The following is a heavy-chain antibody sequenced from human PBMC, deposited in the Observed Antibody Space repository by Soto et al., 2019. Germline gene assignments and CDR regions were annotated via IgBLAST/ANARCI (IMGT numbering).Heavy chain of an antibody. D-gene: IGHD3-16*01. CDR3: ATERLGHYYSYYYGMDV. Sequence: SETLSLTCTVSGGSVSSGSYYWSWIRQPPGKGLEWIGYIYYSGSTNYNPSLKSRVTISVDTSKNQFSLKLSSVTAADTAVYSCATERLGHYYSYYYGMDVWGQRTTVTVSS. CDR1: GGSVSSGSYY. V-gene: IGHV4-61*01. CDR2: IYYSGST. J-gene: IGHJ6*02.